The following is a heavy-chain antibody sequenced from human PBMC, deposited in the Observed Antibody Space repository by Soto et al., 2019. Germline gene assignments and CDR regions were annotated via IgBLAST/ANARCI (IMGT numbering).Heavy chain of an antibody. CDR3: AKGGSNKFDP. V-gene: IGHV4-59*01. Sequence: SETLSLTCTVSGGSISNYYWSWIRQPPGKRLEWIGYIHYSGSTYYNPSLKSRAAISVDTSKNQFFLKVSSVTAADTAVYYCAKGGSNKFDPWGQGTLVTVSS. CDR2: IHYSGST. D-gene: IGHD6-13*01. J-gene: IGHJ5*02. CDR1: GGSISNYY.